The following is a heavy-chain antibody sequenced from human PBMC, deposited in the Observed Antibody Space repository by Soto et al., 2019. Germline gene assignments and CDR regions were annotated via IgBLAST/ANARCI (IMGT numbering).Heavy chain of an antibody. D-gene: IGHD3-3*01. J-gene: IGHJ3*02. CDR1: GYTFTSYG. Sequence: ASVKVSCKASGYTFTSYGVSWVRQAPGQGLEWMGWISAYNGNTNYAQKLQGRVTMTTDTSTSTAYMELRSLRSDDTAVYYCARDPPITIFGVVIPSGAFDIWGQGTMVTVSS. CDR2: ISAYNGNT. V-gene: IGHV1-18*04. CDR3: ARDPPITIFGVVIPSGAFDI.